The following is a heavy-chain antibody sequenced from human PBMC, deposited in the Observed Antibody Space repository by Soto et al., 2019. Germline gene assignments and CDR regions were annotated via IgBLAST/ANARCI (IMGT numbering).Heavy chain of an antibody. Sequence: ASVKVSCKASGYTFTSYAMHWVRQAPGQRLEWMGWINAGNGNTKYSQKFQGRVTITRDTSASTAYMELSSLRSEDTAVYYCARDFGSSGWYGAFDIWGQGTMVTVSS. CDR3: ARDFGSSGWYGAFDI. D-gene: IGHD6-19*01. V-gene: IGHV1-3*01. J-gene: IGHJ3*02. CDR2: INAGNGNT. CDR1: GYTFTSYA.